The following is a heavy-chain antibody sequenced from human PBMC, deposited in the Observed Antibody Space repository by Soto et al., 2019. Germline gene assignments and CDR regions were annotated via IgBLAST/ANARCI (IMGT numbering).Heavy chain of an antibody. CDR2: ISRDGNAI. J-gene: IGHJ5*02. Sequence: VQLVESGGGLVKPGGSLRLSCAASGFTFSDYYMTWIRQAPGKGLEWLAYISRDGNAIFYADSVNGRFIISRDNAKNSLFLQMDDLRAEDTGMFFCARGAEMSTLTKWFDPWGQGTLVIVSS. CDR3: ARGAEMSTLTKWFDP. V-gene: IGHV3-11*01. D-gene: IGHD1-1*01. CDR1: GFTFSDYY.